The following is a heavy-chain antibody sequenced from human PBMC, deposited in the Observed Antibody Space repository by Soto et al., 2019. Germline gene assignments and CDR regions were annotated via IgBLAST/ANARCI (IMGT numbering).Heavy chain of an antibody. J-gene: IGHJ6*02. V-gene: IGHV3-30-3*01. CDR1: GFTFSSYA. D-gene: IGHD3-10*01. CDR2: ISYDGSNK. Sequence: QVQLVESGGGVVQLGRSLRLSCAASGFTFSSYAMHWVRQAPGKGLEWVAVISYDGSNKYYADSVKGRFTISRDNSKNTLYLQMNSLRAEDTAVYYCARTSGGGVHYYYYYGMDVWGQGTTVTVSS. CDR3: ARTSGGGVHYYYYYGMDV.